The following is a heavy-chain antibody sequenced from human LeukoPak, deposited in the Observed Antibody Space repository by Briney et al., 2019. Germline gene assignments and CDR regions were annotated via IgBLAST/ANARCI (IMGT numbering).Heavy chain of an antibody. J-gene: IGHJ6*03. D-gene: IGHD6-19*01. Sequence: TSETLSLTCAVYGGSFSGYYWSWIRQPPGKGLEWIGEINHSGSTNYNPSLKSRVTISVDTSKNQFSLKLSSVTAADAAVYYCAGPAGYSSGWYGYYYYYYMDVWGKGTTVTVSS. CDR1: GGSFSGYY. V-gene: IGHV4-34*01. CDR3: AGPAGYSSGWYGYYYYYYMDV. CDR2: INHSGST.